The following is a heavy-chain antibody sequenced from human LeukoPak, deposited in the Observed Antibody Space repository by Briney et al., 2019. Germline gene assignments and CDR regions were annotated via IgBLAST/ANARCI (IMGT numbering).Heavy chain of an antibody. CDR2: MNPNSGNT. CDR3: AGVRLPSYYFDY. CDR1: GYTFTSYD. V-gene: IGHV1-8*01. D-gene: IGHD3-10*01. J-gene: IGHJ4*02. Sequence: ASVKVSCKASGYTFTSYDINWVRQATGQGLEWMGWMNPNSGNTGYAQKFQGRVTMTRNTSISTAYMELSSLRSEDTAVYYCAGVRLPSYYFDYWGQGTLVTVSS.